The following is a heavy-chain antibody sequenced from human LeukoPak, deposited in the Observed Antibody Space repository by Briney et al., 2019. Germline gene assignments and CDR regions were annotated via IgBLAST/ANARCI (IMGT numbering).Heavy chain of an antibody. CDR3: ARGERITMVRGARGLDY. CDR1: GGSISSYY. D-gene: IGHD3-10*01. V-gene: IGHV4-59*12. CDR2: IYYSGST. J-gene: IGHJ4*02. Sequence: SETLSLTCTVSGGSISSYYWSWIRQPPGKGLEWIGYIYYSGSTNYKPSVKSRVTISVDTSKNQFSLKLSSMTAADTAVYYCARGERITMVRGARGLDYWGQGTLVTVSS.